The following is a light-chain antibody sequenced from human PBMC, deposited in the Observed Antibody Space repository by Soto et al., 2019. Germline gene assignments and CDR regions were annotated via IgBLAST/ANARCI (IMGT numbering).Light chain of an antibody. CDR1: QSVRSNY. J-gene: IGKJ1*01. CDR3: QQLNSYPRT. Sequence: LTQSPGTLSFSPGERATLSCRSSQSVRSNYLAWYQQKPGKAPKLLIYAASTLQSGVPSRFSGSGSGTEFTLTISSLQPEDFATYYCQQLNSYPRTFGQGTKVEIK. V-gene: IGKV1-9*01. CDR2: AAS.